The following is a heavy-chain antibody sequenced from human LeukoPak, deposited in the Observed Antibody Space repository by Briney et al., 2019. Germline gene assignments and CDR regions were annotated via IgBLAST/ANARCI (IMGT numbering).Heavy chain of an antibody. V-gene: IGHV3-7*01. CDR2: IKQDGSEK. D-gene: IGHD3-22*01. J-gene: IGHJ4*02. Sequence: GGSLRLSCAASGFTFSSYWISWVRQAPGKGLEWVANIKQDGSEKYYVDSVKGRFTISRDNAKNSLYLQMNSLRAEDTAVYYCARDRFHSRPVYYYDSSGYFDYWGQGTLVTVSS. CDR1: GFTFSSYW. CDR3: ARDRFHSRPVYYYDSSGYFDY.